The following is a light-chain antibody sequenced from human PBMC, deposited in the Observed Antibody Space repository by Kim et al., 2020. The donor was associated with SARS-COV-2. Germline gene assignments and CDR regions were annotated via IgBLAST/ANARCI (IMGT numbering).Light chain of an antibody. V-gene: IGLV3-1*01. CDR1: KLGDKY. Sequence: YELTQPPSVSVSPGQTASITCSGDKLGDKYACWYQQKPGQSPVLVIYQDSKRPSGISERFSGSNSGNTATLTISGTQAMDEADYYCQAWDSSSWVFGGGTQLTVL. CDR3: QAWDSSSWV. CDR2: QDS. J-gene: IGLJ3*02.